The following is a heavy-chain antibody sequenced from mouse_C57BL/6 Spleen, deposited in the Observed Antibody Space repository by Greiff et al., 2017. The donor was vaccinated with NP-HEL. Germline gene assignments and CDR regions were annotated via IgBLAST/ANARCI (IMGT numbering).Heavy chain of an antibody. V-gene: IGHV3-6*01. D-gene: IGHD1-1*01. CDR1: GYSITSGYY. CDR3: AREMYYYGSSLYAMDY. CDR2: ISYDGSN. Sequence: EVQVVESGPGLVKPSQSLSLTCSVTGYSITSGYYWNWIRQFPGNKLEWMGYISYDGSNNYNPSLKNRISITRDTSKNQFFLKLNSVTTEDTATYYCAREMYYYGSSLYAMDYWGQGTSVTVSS. J-gene: IGHJ4*01.